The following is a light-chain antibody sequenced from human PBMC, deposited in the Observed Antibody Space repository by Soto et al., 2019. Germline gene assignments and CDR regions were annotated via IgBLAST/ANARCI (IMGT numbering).Light chain of an antibody. J-gene: IGKJ1*01. CDR2: KAS. CDR1: QTISSW. CDR3: QHYNSYSEA. V-gene: IGKV1-5*03. Sequence: PLSPSLFTPAASLWYRFTITCRASQTISSWLAWYQQKPGKAPKLLIYKASTLKSGVPSRFSGSGSGTEFTLTISSLQPDDFATYYCQHYNSYSEAFGQGTKVDIK.